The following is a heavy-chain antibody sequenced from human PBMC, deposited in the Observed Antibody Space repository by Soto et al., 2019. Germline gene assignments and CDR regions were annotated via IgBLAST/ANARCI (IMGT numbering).Heavy chain of an antibody. Sequence: GGSLRLSCAASGFTLSDYWINWVRQAPGKGLEWVANINQDGSEKYYVDSVKGRFTMSRDNAKNSLHLQMSSLRAEDTAVYYCARQKQWAAGFDPWGQGTLVTVSS. CDR2: INQDGSEK. CDR3: ARQKQWAAGFDP. J-gene: IGHJ5*02. D-gene: IGHD1-26*01. V-gene: IGHV3-7*01. CDR1: GFTLSDYW.